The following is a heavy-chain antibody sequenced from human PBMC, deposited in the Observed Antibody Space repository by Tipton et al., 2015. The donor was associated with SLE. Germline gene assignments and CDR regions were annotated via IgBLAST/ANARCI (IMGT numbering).Heavy chain of an antibody. CDR1: GGSISTYF. V-gene: IGHV4-59*01. CDR2: IYYSGST. J-gene: IGHJ3*02. Sequence: TLSLTCTVSGGSISTYFWSWIRQPPGKGLEWIGYIYYSGSTHYNPSLRSRVTMSVDTSKNQFSLKLTSVTAADTAVYYCARAGFRGSSSSYAFDIWGQGTMVTVSS. CDR3: ARAGFRGSSSSYAFDI. D-gene: IGHD6-13*01.